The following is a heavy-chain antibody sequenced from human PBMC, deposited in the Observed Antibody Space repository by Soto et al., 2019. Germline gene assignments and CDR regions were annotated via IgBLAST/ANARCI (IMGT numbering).Heavy chain of an antibody. V-gene: IGHV1-46*01. Sequence: ASVKVSCKASGYTFTSYYMHWVRQAPGQGLEWMGIINPSGGSTSYAQKFQGRVTMTRDTSTSTVYMELSSLRSEDTAVYYCARAGIAAQGSYYYYGMDVWGQGTTVTSP. J-gene: IGHJ6*02. D-gene: IGHD6-13*01. CDR1: GYTFTSYY. CDR3: ARAGIAAQGSYYYYGMDV. CDR2: INPSGGST.